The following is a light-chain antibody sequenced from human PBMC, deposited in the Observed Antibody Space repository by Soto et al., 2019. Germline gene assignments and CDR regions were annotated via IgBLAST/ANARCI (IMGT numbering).Light chain of an antibody. CDR3: QQYNNWPLT. V-gene: IGKV3-15*01. J-gene: IGKJ4*01. CDR2: GAS. CDR1: QSVNSN. Sequence: EIVLTQSPASLSVSPGERATLSCRASQSVNSNLAWYQQKPGQSPRLLISGASTRATGIPARFSGSGSGTEFTLTLSSLQSEDFAVYYCQQYNNWPLTFGGGAKVEIK.